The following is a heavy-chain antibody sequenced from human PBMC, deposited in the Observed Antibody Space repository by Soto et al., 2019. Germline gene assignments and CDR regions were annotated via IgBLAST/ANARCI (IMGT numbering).Heavy chain of an antibody. CDR2: IYYSGST. V-gene: IGHV4-31*03. J-gene: IGHJ4*02. Sequence: QVQLQESGPGLVKPAQTLSLTCTVSGGSISSGGYYWSWIRQHPGKGLEWSGYIYYSGSTYYSPSLKSRATISVDTSKNQFSLKLSSVTAADTAVYYCARAVGITIFGVVTQFDYWGQGTLVTVSS. CDR1: GGSISSGGYY. CDR3: ARAVGITIFGVVTQFDY. D-gene: IGHD3-3*01.